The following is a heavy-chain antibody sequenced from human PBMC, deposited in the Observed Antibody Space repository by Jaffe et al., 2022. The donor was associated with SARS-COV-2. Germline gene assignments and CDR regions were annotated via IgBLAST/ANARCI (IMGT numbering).Heavy chain of an antibody. CDR1: GFTFSRHD. V-gene: IGHV3-13*01. Sequence: EVQLVESGGDLVHPGGSLRLSCLASGFTFSRHDMHWVRQPTGKGLEWVSTITTSGDTYFPRSVKGRFTISRDNGKNSLFLQMNSLTAGDTALYYCTRGALGFCSGGSCYGKDAFDVWGQGTMVTVSS. J-gene: IGHJ3*01. D-gene: IGHD2-15*01. CDR2: ITTSGDT. CDR3: TRGALGFCSGGSCYGKDAFDV.